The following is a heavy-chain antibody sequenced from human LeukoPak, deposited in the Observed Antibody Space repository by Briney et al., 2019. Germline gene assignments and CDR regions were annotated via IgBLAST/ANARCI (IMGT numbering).Heavy chain of an antibody. V-gene: IGHV3-74*01. CDR3: ARFDSYGYPY. CDR2: IASDGSST. CDR1: GFTFSSYW. Sequence: PGGSLRLSCAASGFTFSSYWMNWVRQAPGKGLVWVSRIASDGSSTTYADSVKGRFTISRDNSKNTLYLQMNSLRAEDTAVYYCARFDSYGYPYWGQGTLVTVSS. J-gene: IGHJ4*02. D-gene: IGHD5-18*01.